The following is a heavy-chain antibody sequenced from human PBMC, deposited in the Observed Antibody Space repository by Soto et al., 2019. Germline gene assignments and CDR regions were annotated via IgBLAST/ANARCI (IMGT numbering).Heavy chain of an antibody. CDR2: IIPLFGTT. CDR1: GGTFNTSG. D-gene: IGHD1-26*01. J-gene: IGHJ5*02. V-gene: IGHV1-69*13. CDR3: ARARGTSWYNWFDP. Sequence: ASVKVSCKASGGTFNTSGISWVRHAPGQGIEWMGGIIPLFGTTNYAQRFKGRVTITADESTNTVHMELSSLRFGDTAIYYCARARGTSWYNWFDPWGQGTLVTVSS.